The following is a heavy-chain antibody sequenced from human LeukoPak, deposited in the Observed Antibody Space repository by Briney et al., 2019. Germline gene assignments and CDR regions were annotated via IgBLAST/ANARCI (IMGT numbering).Heavy chain of an antibody. CDR2: INPNSGGT. Sequence: ASVKVSCKASGYTFTGYYMHWVRQAPGQGLEWMGWINPNSGGTNYAQKFQGRVTMTRDTSISTAYMELSRLRSDDTAAYYCARGVVVTAPTFDYWGQGTLVTVSS. V-gene: IGHV1-2*02. CDR1: GYTFTGYY. D-gene: IGHD2-21*02. CDR3: ARGVVVTAPTFDY. J-gene: IGHJ4*02.